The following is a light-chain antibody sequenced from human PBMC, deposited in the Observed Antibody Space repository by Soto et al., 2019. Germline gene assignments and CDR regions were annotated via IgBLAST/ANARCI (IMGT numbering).Light chain of an antibody. CDR1: QSVSSSY. Sequence: EIVLTQSPGNLSLSPGERATLSCRASQSVSSSYLAWYPQKPGQAPRLLIYGASSRATGIPDRFSGSGSGTDFTLTISRLEPEDFAVYYCQQYGRCPLIPFGQGTRLEIK. CDR2: GAS. V-gene: IGKV3-20*01. J-gene: IGKJ5*01. CDR3: QQYGRCPLIP.